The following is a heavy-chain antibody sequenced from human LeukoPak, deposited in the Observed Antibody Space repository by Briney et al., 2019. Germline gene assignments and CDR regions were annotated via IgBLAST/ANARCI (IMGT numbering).Heavy chain of an antibody. CDR1: GFTFSSYG. Sequence: GGSLRLSCATSGFTFSSYGMNWVRQAPGKGLEWVSYISSSSTIYYADSVKGRFTISRDNAKNSLYLQMNSLRAEDTAVYYCASLYGSGPNWFDPWGQGTLVTVSS. V-gene: IGHV3-48*01. CDR3: ASLYGSGPNWFDP. J-gene: IGHJ5*02. CDR2: ISSSSTI. D-gene: IGHD3-10*01.